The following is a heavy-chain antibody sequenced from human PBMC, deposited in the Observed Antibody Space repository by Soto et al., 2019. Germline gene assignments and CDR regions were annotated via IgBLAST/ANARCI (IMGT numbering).Heavy chain of an antibody. D-gene: IGHD6-6*01. CDR2: VSHDGTVQ. Sequence: PGGSLRLSCAASGFIFSNYGMSWVRHAPGKGLEWVAVVSHDGTVQHYGDSVKGRFTISRDNSKSTLYLQMNSLKTEDTAVYYCTSRPYSSSAALDAYWGQGTLVTVSS. CDR3: TSRPYSSSAALDAY. V-gene: IGHV3-30*03. J-gene: IGHJ4*02. CDR1: GFIFSNYG.